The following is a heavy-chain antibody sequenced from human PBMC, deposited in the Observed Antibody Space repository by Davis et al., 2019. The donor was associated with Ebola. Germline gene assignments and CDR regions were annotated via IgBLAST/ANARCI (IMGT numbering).Heavy chain of an antibody. D-gene: IGHD2-8*01. Sequence: ASVKVSCKASGYTFTSYGISWVRQAPGQGLEWMGWISAYNGNTNYAQKFQGRVTITADESTSTAYMELSSLRSEDTAVYYCARDRRGNGYMDVWGKGTTVTVSS. CDR1: GYTFTSYG. CDR2: ISAYNGNT. CDR3: ARDRRGNGYMDV. J-gene: IGHJ6*03. V-gene: IGHV1-18*04.